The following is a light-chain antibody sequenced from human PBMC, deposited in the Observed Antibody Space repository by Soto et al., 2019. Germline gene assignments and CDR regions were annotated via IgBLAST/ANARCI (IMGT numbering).Light chain of an antibody. Sequence: EIVLTQSPATLSLSPGERATLSCRASQSVSSYLAWYQQKPGQVPLLLIYDASNRATGIPARFSGSGSGTDFTLTISSLEPEDFAVYYCQQRSNWPTFGQGTKVDIK. CDR2: DAS. CDR1: QSVSSY. J-gene: IGKJ1*01. CDR3: QQRSNWPT. V-gene: IGKV3-11*01.